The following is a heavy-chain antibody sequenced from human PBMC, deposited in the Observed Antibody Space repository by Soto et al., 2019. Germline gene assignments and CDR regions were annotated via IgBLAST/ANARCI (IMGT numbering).Heavy chain of an antibody. D-gene: IGHD7-27*01. J-gene: IGHJ4*02. CDR1: GFTFSSYA. CDR2: ISYDGSNK. V-gene: IGHV3-30*04. CDR3: AGEPTGDFDY. Sequence: GGSLRLSCAASGFTFSSYAMHWVRQAPGKGLEWVAVISYDGSNKYYADSVKGRFTISRDNSKNTLYLQMNSLRAEDTAVYYCAGEPTGDFDYWGQGTLVTVSS.